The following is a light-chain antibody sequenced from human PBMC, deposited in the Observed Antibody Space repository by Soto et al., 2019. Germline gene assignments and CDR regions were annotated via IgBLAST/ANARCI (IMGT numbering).Light chain of an antibody. Sequence: QSVLTQPRSVSWSPGQSVTISCTGTSSDGGGYNYVSWYQQHPGKAPKLMIYDVSKRPSGVPDRFSGSKSGNTASLTISGLQAEDEADYYCCSYAGSYTYIFGTGTKVTVL. V-gene: IGLV2-11*01. CDR3: CSYAGSYTYI. CDR1: SSDGGGYNY. J-gene: IGLJ1*01. CDR2: DVS.